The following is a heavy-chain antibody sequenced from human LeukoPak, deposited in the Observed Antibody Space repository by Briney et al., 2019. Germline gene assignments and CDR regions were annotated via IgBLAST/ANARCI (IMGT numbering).Heavy chain of an antibody. Sequence: QPGGSLRLSCAASAFTFSNYWMSWVRQAPGKGLEWVANINQDGSEIYYVDSVKGRFTISRDNAKNSLYLQINSLRAEDTAVYYCARSRAFDYWGQGTLVTVSS. J-gene: IGHJ4*02. CDR3: ARSRAFDY. CDR2: INQDGSEI. D-gene: IGHD2/OR15-2a*01. CDR1: AFTFSNYW. V-gene: IGHV3-7*01.